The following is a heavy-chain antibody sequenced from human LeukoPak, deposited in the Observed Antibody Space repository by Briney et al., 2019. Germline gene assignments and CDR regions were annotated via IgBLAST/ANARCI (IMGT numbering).Heavy chain of an antibody. D-gene: IGHD6-19*01. CDR3: ARRSSGWLGDY. CDR2: ISAYNGNT. Sequence: ASVKVSCKASGYTFTGYYMHWVRQAPGQGLEWMGRISAYNGNTNYAQKLQGRVTMTTDTSTSTAYMELRSLRSDDTAVYYCARRSSGWLGDYWGQGTLVTVSS. V-gene: IGHV1-18*04. J-gene: IGHJ4*02. CDR1: GYTFTGYY.